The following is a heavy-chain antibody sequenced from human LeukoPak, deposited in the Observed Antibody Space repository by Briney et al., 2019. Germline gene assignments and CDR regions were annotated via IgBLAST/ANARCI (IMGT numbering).Heavy chain of an antibody. CDR2: ISHHVNVK. Sequence: GGSLRLSCAASGFDFQNHVIHWVRQVPGKGLEWVAVISHHVNVKFYADSVKGRLTISRDNSAKTVYLHMNSLRAEDTALYYCARAYKDRSLAGKKEFFQHWGQGTLVTVSS. D-gene: IGHD6-19*01. V-gene: IGHV3-30-3*01. CDR3: ARAYKDRSLAGKKEFFQH. CDR1: GFDFQNHV. J-gene: IGHJ1*01.